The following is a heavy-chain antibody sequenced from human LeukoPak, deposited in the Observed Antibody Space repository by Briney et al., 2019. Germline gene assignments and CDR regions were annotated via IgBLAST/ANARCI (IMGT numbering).Heavy chain of an antibody. J-gene: IGHJ2*01. Sequence: PSQTLSLTCTVSGGSISSGDYYWGWIRQPPGKGLEWIVYSYYSGSTYYNPSLKSRVTISVDTSKNQFSLKLSSVTAADTAVYYCARAVRSGYYYSKNWYFDLWGRGTLVTVSS. D-gene: IGHD3-22*01. CDR1: GGSISSGDYY. V-gene: IGHV4-30-4*08. CDR2: SYYSGST. CDR3: ARAVRSGYYYSKNWYFDL.